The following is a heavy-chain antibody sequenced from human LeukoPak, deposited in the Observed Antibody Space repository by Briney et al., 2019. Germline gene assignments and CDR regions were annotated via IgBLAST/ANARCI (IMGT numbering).Heavy chain of an antibody. CDR1: GFTFSSYS. Sequence: PGGSLRLSCAASGFTFSSYSTNWVRQAPGKGLEWVSSISSSSSYIYYADSVKGRFTISRDNAKNSLYLQMNSLRAEDTAVYYCARVKADYCTNGVCYIFDYWGQGTLVTVSS. CDR2: ISSSSSYI. CDR3: ARVKADYCTNGVCYIFDY. V-gene: IGHV3-21*01. D-gene: IGHD2-8*01. J-gene: IGHJ4*02.